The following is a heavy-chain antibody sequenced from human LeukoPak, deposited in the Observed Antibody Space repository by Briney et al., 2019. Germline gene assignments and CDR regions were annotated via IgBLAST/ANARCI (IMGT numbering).Heavy chain of an antibody. CDR1: GFTFSNYW. Sequence: GGSLRLSCAASGFTFSNYWMSWVRQAPGKGLEWVSNIKQDGSEKYYVDSVKGRFTISRDNAKNSLYLQMNSLRAEDTAVYYCARDSVGPYYEFWSGPWGQGTLVTVSS. J-gene: IGHJ5*02. CDR3: ARDSVGPYYEFWSGP. V-gene: IGHV3-7*01. D-gene: IGHD3-3*01. CDR2: IKQDGSEK.